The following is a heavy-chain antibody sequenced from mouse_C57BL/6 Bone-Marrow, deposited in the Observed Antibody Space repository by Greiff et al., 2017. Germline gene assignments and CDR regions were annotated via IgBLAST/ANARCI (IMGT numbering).Heavy chain of an antibody. CDR3: EKPWFAY. Sequence: EVMLVESGGDLVKPGGSLKLSCAASGFTFSSYGMSWVRQTPDKRLEWVATISSGGSYTYYPDSVKGRFTISRDNAKNTLYLQMSSVMSEDTAMYCSEKPWFAYWGQGTLVTVSA. CDR2: ISSGGSYT. J-gene: IGHJ3*01. V-gene: IGHV5-6*02. CDR1: GFTFSSYG.